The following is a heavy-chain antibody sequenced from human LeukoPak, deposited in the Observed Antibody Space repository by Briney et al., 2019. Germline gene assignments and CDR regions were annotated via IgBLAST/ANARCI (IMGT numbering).Heavy chain of an antibody. CDR2: FYSSEST. CDR1: GGPISGYY. D-gene: IGHD7-27*01. J-gene: IGHJ6*02. V-gene: IGHV4-4*07. Sequence: SETLSLTCTLSGGPISGYYWSWIRQPAGKGLEWIGRFYSSESTDYNPSLNSRVTMSIDTSKNQFSLKLRSVTAADTAVYFCSRGDWGRYYYSMDVWGQGTTVTGSS. CDR3: SRGDWGRYYYSMDV.